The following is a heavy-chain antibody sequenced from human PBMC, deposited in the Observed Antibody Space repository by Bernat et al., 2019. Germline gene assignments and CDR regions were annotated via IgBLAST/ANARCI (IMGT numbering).Heavy chain of an antibody. CDR1: GGSVSSGSYY. J-gene: IGHJ4*02. CDR3: ARDRRFSGSRN. Sequence: QVQLQESGPGLVKPSETLSLTCTVSGGSVSSGSYYWSWIRQPPGKGLEWIGYIYYSGSTNYNPSLKSRVTISVDTSKNQFSLKLSSVTAADTAVYYCARDRRFSGSRNWGQGTLVTVSS. V-gene: IGHV4-61*01. D-gene: IGHD6-25*01. CDR2: IYYSGST.